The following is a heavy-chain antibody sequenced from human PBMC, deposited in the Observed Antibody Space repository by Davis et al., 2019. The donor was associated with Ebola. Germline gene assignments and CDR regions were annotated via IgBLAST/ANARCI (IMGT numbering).Heavy chain of an antibody. J-gene: IGHJ4*02. CDR3: ARVRGTGVWGLDY. V-gene: IGHV3-7*01. CDR1: GFTFSSYW. CDR2: IKQDGSEE. Sequence: GESLKISCAASGFTFSSYWMSWVRQAPGKGLEWVANIKQDGSEEYYVGSVKGRFTISRDNAKNSLYLQMNSLRAEDTAVYYCARVRGTGVWGLDYWGQGTLVTVSS. D-gene: IGHD3/OR15-3a*01.